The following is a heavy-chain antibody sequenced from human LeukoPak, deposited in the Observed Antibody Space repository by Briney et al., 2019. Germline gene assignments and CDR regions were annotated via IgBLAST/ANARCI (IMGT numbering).Heavy chain of an antibody. J-gene: IGHJ4*02. CDR3: ARDQQLSYCGGDCYPAN. D-gene: IGHD2-21*02. CDR1: GGSISSGSYF. Sequence: PSQTLSLTCTVSGGSISSGSYFWRWIRQPAGKGLEWIGRIYTSGSTDYNPSLQSRVTMSADTSKNQFSLKLNSVTAADTAVYYCARDQQLSYCGGDCYPANWGQGTLVTVSS. V-gene: IGHV4-61*02. CDR2: IYTSGST.